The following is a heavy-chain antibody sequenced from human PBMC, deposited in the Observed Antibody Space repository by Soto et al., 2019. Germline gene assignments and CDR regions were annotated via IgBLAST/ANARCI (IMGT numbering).Heavy chain of an antibody. CDR2: IDWDDDK. CDR3: ARMPRIAYYYYGMDV. D-gene: IGHD6-13*01. CDR1: GFSLSTSGMC. V-gene: IGHV2-70*01. Sequence: SGPTLVNPTQTLTLTCTFSGFSLSTSGMCVSWIRQPPGKALEWLALIDWDDDKYYSTSLKTRLTISKDTSKNQVVLTMTNMDPVDTATYYCARMPRIAYYYYGMDVWGQGTTVTVSS. J-gene: IGHJ6*02.